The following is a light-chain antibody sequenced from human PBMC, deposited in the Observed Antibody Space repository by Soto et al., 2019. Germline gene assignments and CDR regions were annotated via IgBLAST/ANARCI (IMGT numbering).Light chain of an antibody. CDR2: DAS. V-gene: IGKV1-5*01. CDR1: QSISTW. J-gene: IGKJ1*01. Sequence: DIQMTQSPSTLSAFVGDRVTITCRASQSISTWLAWYQQKPGKAPNLLIYDASSLESGVPSRFSGSGSGTEFTLTISSLQPDDFATYYCQQYNSYSRTFGQGTKV. CDR3: QQYNSYSRT.